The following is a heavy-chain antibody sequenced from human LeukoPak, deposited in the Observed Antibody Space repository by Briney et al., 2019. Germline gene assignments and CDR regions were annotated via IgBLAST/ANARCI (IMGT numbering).Heavy chain of an antibody. V-gene: IGHV4-39*07. CDR3: AREKLDDSSGYYYRNFDY. CDR1: GGSISSSSYY. J-gene: IGHJ4*02. D-gene: IGHD3-22*01. CDR2: IYYSGST. Sequence: SETLSLTCTVSGGSISSSSYYWGWIRQPPGKGLEWIGSIYYSGSTYYNPSLKSRVTISVDTSKNQFSLKLSSVTAADTAVYYCAREKLDDSSGYYYRNFDYWGQGTLVTVSS.